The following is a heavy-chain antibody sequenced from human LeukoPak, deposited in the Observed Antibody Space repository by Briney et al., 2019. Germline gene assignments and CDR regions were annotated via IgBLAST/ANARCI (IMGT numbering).Heavy chain of an antibody. CDR1: GGSISSYY. CDR3: ARLNYYYYGVDV. J-gene: IGHJ6*02. CDR2: IYYSGST. V-gene: IGHV4-59*08. Sequence: SETLSLTCTVSGGSISSYYWSWIRQPPGKGLEWIGYIYYSGSTNYNPSLKSRVTISVDTSKNQFSLKLSSVTAADTAVYYCARLNYYYYGVDVWGQGTTVTVSS.